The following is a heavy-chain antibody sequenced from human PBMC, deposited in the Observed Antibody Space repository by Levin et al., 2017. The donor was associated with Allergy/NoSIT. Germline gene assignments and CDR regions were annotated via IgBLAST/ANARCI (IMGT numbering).Heavy chain of an antibody. V-gene: IGHV4-59*01. J-gene: IGHJ6*02. Sequence: SQTLSLTCTVSGGSISSYYWSWIRQPPGKGLEWIGYIYYSGSTNYNPSLKSRVTISVDTSKNQFSLKLSSVTAADTAVYYCARVLQFSDYDGMDVWGQGTTVTVSS. CDR3: ARVLQFSDYDGMDV. CDR2: IYYSGST. D-gene: IGHD5-24*01. CDR1: GGSISSYY.